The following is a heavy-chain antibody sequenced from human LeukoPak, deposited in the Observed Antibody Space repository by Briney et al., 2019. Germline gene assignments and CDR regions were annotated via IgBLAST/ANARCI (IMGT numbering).Heavy chain of an antibody. CDR3: ARETGRRQWLARDAFDI. Sequence: SETLSLTCTVSGGSISSYYWSWIRQPPGKGLEWIGYIYYSGSTNYNPSLKSRVTISVDTSKNQFSLKLSSVTAADTAVYYCARETGRRQWLARDAFDIWGQGTMVTVSS. CDR2: IYYSGST. CDR1: GGSISSYY. J-gene: IGHJ3*02. V-gene: IGHV4-59*01. D-gene: IGHD6-19*01.